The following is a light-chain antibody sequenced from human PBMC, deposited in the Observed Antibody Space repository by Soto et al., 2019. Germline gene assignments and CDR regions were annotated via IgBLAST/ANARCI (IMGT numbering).Light chain of an antibody. CDR1: NNDVGAHNL. J-gene: IGLJ2*01. Sequence: QLVLTQPASVSGSPGQSITISCTGTNNDVGAHNLVSWYQHHPGKAPRLIISEVSNRPSGVSNRFSASKSGNTASLTISGLQAEDEADYYCSSYTMSTTIIFGGGTKLTVL. V-gene: IGLV2-14*01. CDR2: EVS. CDR3: SSYTMSTTII.